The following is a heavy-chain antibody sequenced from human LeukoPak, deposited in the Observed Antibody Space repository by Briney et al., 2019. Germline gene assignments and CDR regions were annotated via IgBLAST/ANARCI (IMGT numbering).Heavy chain of an antibody. V-gene: IGHV3-48*03. CDR3: TRGGYCSSTSCYKNGMDV. J-gene: IGHJ6*04. CDR1: GFTFSSYE. D-gene: IGHD2-2*02. Sequence: GGSLRLSCAASGFTFSSYEMNWVRQASGKGLEWVSYISSSGSTIYYADSVKGRFTISRDNAKNSLYLQMNSLRAEDTAVYFCTRGGYCSSTSCYKNGMDVWGKGTTVTVSS. CDR2: ISSSGSTI.